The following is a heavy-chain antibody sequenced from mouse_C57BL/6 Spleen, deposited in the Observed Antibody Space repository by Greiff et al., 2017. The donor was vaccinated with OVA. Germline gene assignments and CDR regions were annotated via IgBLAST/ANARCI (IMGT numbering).Heavy chain of an antibody. CDR1: GYTFTSYW. V-gene: IGHV1-64*01. CDR2: IHPNSGST. J-gene: IGHJ3*01. CDR3: ARANWDEEGFAY. D-gene: IGHD4-1*01. Sequence: QVQLQQPGAELVKPGASVKLSCKASGYTFTSYWMHRVKQRPGQGLEWIGMIHPNSGSTNYNEKFKSKATLTVDKSSSTAYMQLSSLTSEDSAVYYCARANWDEEGFAYWGQGTLVTVSA.